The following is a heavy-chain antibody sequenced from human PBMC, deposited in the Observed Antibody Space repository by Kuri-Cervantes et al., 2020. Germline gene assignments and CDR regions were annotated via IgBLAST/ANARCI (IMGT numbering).Heavy chain of an antibody. V-gene: IGHV3-23*01. CDR2: ISGSGGST. CDR1: GFTFSSYA. D-gene: IGHD5-18*01. J-gene: IGHJ6*03. Sequence: GGSLRLSCAASGFTFSSYAMSWVRQAPGKGLEWVSAISGSGGSTYYADSVKGRFTISRDNSKNTLYLQMNSLGGDDTAVYYCARDRRSDTTMLSYYHYMDVWGKGTTVTVSS. CDR3: ARDRRSDTTMLSYYHYMDV.